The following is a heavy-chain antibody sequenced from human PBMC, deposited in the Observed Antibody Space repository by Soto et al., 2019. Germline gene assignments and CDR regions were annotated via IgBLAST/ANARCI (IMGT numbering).Heavy chain of an antibody. V-gene: IGHV3-11*05. CDR2: ISSSSSYT. CDR3: ARVDGYNLAVDY. D-gene: IGHD5-12*01. CDR1: GFTFSDYY. Sequence: QVQLVESGGGLVKPGGSLRLSCAASGFTFSDYYMSWIRQAPGKGLEWVSYISSSSSYTNYADSVKGRFTISRDNAKNSLYLQMNRLRAEDTAVYYCARVDGYNLAVDYWGQGTLVTVSS. J-gene: IGHJ4*02.